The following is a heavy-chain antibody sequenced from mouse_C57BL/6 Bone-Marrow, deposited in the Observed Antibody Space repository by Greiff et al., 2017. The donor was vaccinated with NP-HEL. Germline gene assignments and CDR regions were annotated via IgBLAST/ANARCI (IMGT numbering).Heavy chain of an antibody. CDR2: IYPGDGDT. D-gene: IGHD2-3*01. CDR3: AREDDGYPYWYFDV. CDR1: GYAFSSYW. J-gene: IGHJ1*03. Sequence: VQGVESGAELVKPGASVKISCKASGYAFSSYWMNWVKQRPGKGLEWIGQIYPGDGDTTCNGKFTGKAALTAENSSSTAYMQLSSLTSEDSAVYFCAREDDGYPYWYFDVWGTGTTVTVSS. V-gene: IGHV1-80*01.